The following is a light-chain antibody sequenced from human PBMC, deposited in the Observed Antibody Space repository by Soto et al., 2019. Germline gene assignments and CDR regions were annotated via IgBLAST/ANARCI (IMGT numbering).Light chain of an antibody. CDR2: IAS. V-gene: IGKV1-39*01. Sequence: DIHMTQSPSSLSASVGDRVTITCRASQSISNYLNWYQQKPGKAPNLLIYIASNLHSGVPSRFSGSGSGTDFTLTISSLQPEDSATYSCQQSYNSPQTFGQGTKVDIK. J-gene: IGKJ1*01. CDR1: QSISNY. CDR3: QQSYNSPQT.